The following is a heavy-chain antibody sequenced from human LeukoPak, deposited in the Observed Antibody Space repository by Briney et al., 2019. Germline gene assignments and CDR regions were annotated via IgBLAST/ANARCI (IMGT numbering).Heavy chain of an antibody. J-gene: IGHJ4*02. CDR2: INHSGST. D-gene: IGHD6-19*01. V-gene: IGHV4-4*02. CDR1: GGSISSSNW. CDR3: ARSLGYSSGWSPGY. Sequence: SETLSLTCAVSGGSISSSNWWSWVRQPPGKGLEWIGEINHSGSTNYNPSLKSRVTISVDTSKNQFSLKLSSVTAADTAVYYCARSLGYSSGWSPGYWGQGTLVTVSS.